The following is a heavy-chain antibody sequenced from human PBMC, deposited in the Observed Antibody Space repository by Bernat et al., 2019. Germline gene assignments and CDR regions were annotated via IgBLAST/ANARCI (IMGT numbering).Heavy chain of an antibody. Sequence: QLQLQESGPGLVKPSETLSLTCTVSGGSINSSTYYWGWIRQPPGKGLQWIGTIFHSGRTYYKPSLKSRVTMSVDTSKNQFSLKLGSVTAADTAVYYCARLGYYYDSSGSLRYFDHWGRGTLVTVSS. CDR3: ARLGYYYDSSGSLRYFDH. D-gene: IGHD3-22*01. J-gene: IGHJ2*01. CDR2: IFHSGRT. CDR1: GGSINSSTYY. V-gene: IGHV4-39*01.